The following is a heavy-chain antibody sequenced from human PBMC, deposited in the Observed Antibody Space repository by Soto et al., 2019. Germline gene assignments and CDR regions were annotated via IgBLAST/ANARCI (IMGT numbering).Heavy chain of an antibody. CDR1: GASISSYY. V-gene: IGHV4-59*01. CDR3: ARGLSRLGIEVAVVDP. Sequence: SETLSLTCTVSGASISSYYWSWLRQPPGKGLEWIGYMYYSGSTNYNPSLKNRVTISIDTSKKQFSLKLSSVTAADTALYYCARGLSRLGIEVAVVDPWGQGTLVTVS. J-gene: IGHJ5*02. CDR2: MYYSGST. D-gene: IGHD6-19*01.